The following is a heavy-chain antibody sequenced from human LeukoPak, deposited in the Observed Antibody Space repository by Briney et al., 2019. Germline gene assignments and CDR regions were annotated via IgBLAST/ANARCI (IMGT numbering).Heavy chain of an antibody. CDR1: GFTFSNYA. J-gene: IGHJ4*02. CDR2: ISGSGGST. D-gene: IGHD2-15*01. Sequence: PGGSLRLSCAAPGFTFSNYAMSWVRQAPGKGLECVSGISGSGGSTYYADSVKGRFTISRDNSKNTLYLQMNSLRAEDTAIYYCAKGCGGSCYSEFDYWGQGTLVTVSS. V-gene: IGHV3-23*01. CDR3: AKGCGGSCYSEFDY.